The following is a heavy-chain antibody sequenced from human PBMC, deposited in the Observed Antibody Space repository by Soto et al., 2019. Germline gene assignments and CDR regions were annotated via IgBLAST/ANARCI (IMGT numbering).Heavy chain of an antibody. Sequence: QVQLVESGGGVVQPGRSLRLSCAASGFTFSSYGMHWVRQAPGKGLEWVAVMWYDGSNKYYADSVKGRFTISRDNSKNTLYLQMNSLRAEDTAVYYCARALEGFDYWGQGTLVTVSS. CDR1: GFTFSSYG. J-gene: IGHJ4*02. V-gene: IGHV3-33*01. CDR3: ARALEGFDY. CDR2: MWYDGSNK.